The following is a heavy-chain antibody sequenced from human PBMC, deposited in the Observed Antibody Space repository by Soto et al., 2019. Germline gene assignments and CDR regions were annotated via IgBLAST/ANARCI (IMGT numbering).Heavy chain of an antibody. V-gene: IGHV1-24*01. CDR2: FDPEDGET. CDR1: GYTLTELS. Sequence: GASVKVSCKVSGYTLTELSMHWVRQAPGKGLEWMGGFDPEDGETIYAQKFQGRVTMTRNTSINTAYMELSSLRSEDTAVYYCASSHILEWLYSHAFDIWGQGTMVTVSS. J-gene: IGHJ3*02. D-gene: IGHD3-3*01. CDR3: ASSHILEWLYSHAFDI.